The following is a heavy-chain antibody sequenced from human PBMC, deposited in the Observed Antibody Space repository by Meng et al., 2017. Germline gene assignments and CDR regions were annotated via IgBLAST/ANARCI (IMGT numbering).Heavy chain of an antibody. D-gene: IGHD3-16*01. Sequence: SLKISCAASGFTFDDYAMHWVRQAPGKGLEWVSGISWNSGSIGYADSVKGRFTISRDNAKNSLYLQMNSLRAEDTAVYYCTNDRLSHWGQGTLVTVSS. CDR1: GFTFDDYA. CDR3: TNDRLSH. V-gene: IGHV3-9*01. J-gene: IGHJ1*01. CDR2: ISWNSGSI.